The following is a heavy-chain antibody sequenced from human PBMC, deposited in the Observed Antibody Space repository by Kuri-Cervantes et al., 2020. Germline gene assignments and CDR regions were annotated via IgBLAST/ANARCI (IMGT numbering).Heavy chain of an antibody. CDR1: GLTFSSYW. CDR2: IRQDGSEK. D-gene: IGHD3-10*01. CDR3: ASDPRGAIAFDI. J-gene: IGHJ3*02. V-gene: IGHV3-7*01. Sequence: GESLKISCAASGLTFSSYWMSWVRQPPGKGLEWVANIRQDGSEKYYVDSVRGRFTISRDNAKNSLYLQMNSLRAEDTAVYYCASDPRGAIAFDIWGQGAMVTVSS.